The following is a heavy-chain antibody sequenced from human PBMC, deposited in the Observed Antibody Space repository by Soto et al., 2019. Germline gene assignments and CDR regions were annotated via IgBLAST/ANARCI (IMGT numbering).Heavy chain of an antibody. Sequence: GGSLRLSCAASGFTFSSYAMSWVRQAPGKGLEWVSAISGSGGSTYYADSVKGRFTISRDNSKNTLYLQMNSLRAEDTAVYYCAKLSGLGDDYPRVNWFDPWGQGTLVTVSS. CDR3: AKLSGLGDDYPRVNWFDP. CDR1: GFTFSSYA. J-gene: IGHJ5*02. CDR2: ISGSGGST. D-gene: IGHD4-17*01. V-gene: IGHV3-23*01.